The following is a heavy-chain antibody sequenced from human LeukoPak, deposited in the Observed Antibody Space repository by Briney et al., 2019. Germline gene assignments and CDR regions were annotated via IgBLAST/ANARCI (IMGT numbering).Heavy chain of an antibody. J-gene: IGHJ4*02. D-gene: IGHD6-13*01. Sequence: GGSLRLSCAASGFSFSRYPMGWVRQAPGKGLEWVSSLSSSGFSTHYTDSVKGRVTISRDNSKNTLYLQMNSLRAEDTAVYYCARGVGIAAAGTLIARPFDYWGQGTLVTVSS. CDR1: GFSFSRYP. CDR3: ARGVGIAAAGTLIARPFDY. CDR2: LSSSGFST. V-gene: IGHV3-23*01.